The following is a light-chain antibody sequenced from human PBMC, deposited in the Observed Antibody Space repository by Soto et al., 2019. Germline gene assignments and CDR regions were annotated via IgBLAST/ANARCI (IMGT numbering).Light chain of an antibody. J-gene: IGLJ3*02. V-gene: IGLV1-44*01. CDR3: AAWDASRSGPV. CDR1: SSNIGTNT. CDR2: AND. Sequence: QLVLTQPPSASGTPGRRVTISCSGSSSNIGTNTVTWYQQLPGTAPKLLTYANDQRPSGVPDRFSGSKSGTSASLAISGLQSGDEADYFCAAWDASRSGPVFGGGTKLTVL.